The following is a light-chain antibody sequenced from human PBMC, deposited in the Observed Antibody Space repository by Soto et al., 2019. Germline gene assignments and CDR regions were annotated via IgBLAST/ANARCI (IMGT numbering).Light chain of an antibody. CDR3: AAWDDSLSAHVV. CDR1: SSNIGSNY. Sequence: HSVLTQPPSASGTPGQRVTMSCSGSSSNIGSNYVYWYQQLPGTAPKLLIYRNNQRPSGVPDRFSGSKSGTSASLAISGLRSEDEADYYCAAWDDSLSAHVVFGGGTKLTVL. J-gene: IGLJ2*01. CDR2: RNN. V-gene: IGLV1-47*01.